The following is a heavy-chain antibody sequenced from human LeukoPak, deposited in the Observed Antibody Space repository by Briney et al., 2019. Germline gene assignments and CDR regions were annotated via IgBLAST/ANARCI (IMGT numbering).Heavy chain of an antibody. V-gene: IGHV1-2*02. CDR3: ARVLGGNSGIYYYYGMDV. CDR1: GYTFTDYY. J-gene: IGHJ6*02. CDR2: INPNSGGT. D-gene: IGHD4-23*01. Sequence: GESLKVSCKASGYTFTDYYIHWVRQAPGQGLEWMGWINPNSGGTNYAQNFQGRVTMTRDTSISTAYMELSRLRSDDTAVYYCARVLGGNSGIYYYYGMDVWGQGTTVTVSS.